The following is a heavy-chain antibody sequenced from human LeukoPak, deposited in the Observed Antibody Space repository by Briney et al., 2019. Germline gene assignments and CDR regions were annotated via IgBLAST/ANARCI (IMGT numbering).Heavy chain of an antibody. D-gene: IGHD3-9*01. CDR2: LSSSGSAF. Sequence: GGSLRLSCAASGFTFRSYEMNWVRQAPGKGLEWIAYLSSSGSAFSYADSVKGRFTIARDNAKNSVYLEMNSLRADDTAVYYCARGYDILTGYYMPGAWGQGTLVTVSS. CDR3: ARGYDILTGYYMPGA. V-gene: IGHV3-48*03. CDR1: GFTFRSYE. J-gene: IGHJ5*02.